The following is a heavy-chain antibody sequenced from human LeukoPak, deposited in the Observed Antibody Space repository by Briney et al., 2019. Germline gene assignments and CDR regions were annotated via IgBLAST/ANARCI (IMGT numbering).Heavy chain of an antibody. CDR2: LRGDGET. V-gene: IGHV3-23*01. J-gene: IGHJ3*01. Sequence: GGSLRLSCAASGFTFSSYAMSWVRQAPARGLEWVSSLRGDGETFYADSVKGRFTLSRDHSRNTVYLHLNNLRVEDTAVYYCARDPNGDYIGAFDFWGQGTMVTVSS. D-gene: IGHD4-17*01. CDR1: GFTFSSYA. CDR3: ARDPNGDYIGAFDF.